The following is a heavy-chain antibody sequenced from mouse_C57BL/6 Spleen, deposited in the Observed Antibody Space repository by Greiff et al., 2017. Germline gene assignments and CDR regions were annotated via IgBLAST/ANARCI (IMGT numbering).Heavy chain of an antibody. CDR2: IRLKSDNYAT. CDR3: TNIYYYGSSYALMYFDV. D-gene: IGHD1-1*01. J-gene: IGHJ1*03. CDR1: GFTFSNYW. V-gene: IGHV6-3*01. Sequence: EVKLEESGGGLVQPGGSMKLSCVASGFTFSNYWMNWVRQSPEKGLEWVAQIRLKSDNYATHSAESVKGRFTISRDDSKSSVYLQMNNLRAEDTGIYYCTNIYYYGSSYALMYFDVWGTGTTVTVSS.